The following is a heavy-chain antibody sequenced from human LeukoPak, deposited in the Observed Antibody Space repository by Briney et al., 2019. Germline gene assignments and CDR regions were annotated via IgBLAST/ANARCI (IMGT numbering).Heavy chain of an antibody. Sequence: GSPRLSRAASVFTLCSYAMSSGCPAPRKGREWVSAISGSGGSTYYADSVNGRFTLSRDTSKTTLYLHMHSLRAEDTAVSYCAKDSSSWYVGWFDPWGQGTLVTVSS. CDR1: VFTLCSYA. J-gene: IGHJ5*02. CDR2: ISGSGGST. CDR3: AKDSSSWYVGWFDP. D-gene: IGHD6-13*01. V-gene: IGHV3-23*01.